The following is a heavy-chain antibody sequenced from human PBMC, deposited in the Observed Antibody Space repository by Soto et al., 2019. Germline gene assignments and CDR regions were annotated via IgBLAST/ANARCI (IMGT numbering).Heavy chain of an antibody. Sequence: QVQLVESGGGVVQPGRSLRLSCAASGFTFSSYGMHWVRQAPGKGLEWVAVISYDGSNKYYADSVKGRFTISRDNSKNTLYLQMNGLRAEDTAVYYCASTVAGSGGTYSFGYWGQGNLVTVSS. J-gene: IGHJ4*02. CDR1: GFTFSSYG. CDR2: ISYDGSNK. D-gene: IGHD2-8*02. CDR3: ASTVAGSGGTYSFGY. V-gene: IGHV3-30*03.